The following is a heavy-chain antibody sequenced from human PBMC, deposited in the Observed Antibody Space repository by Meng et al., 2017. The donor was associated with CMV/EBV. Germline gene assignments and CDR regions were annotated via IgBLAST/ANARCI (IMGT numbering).Heavy chain of an antibody. D-gene: IGHD3-3*01. CDR3: ARDGGGLSGLWSGYDH. V-gene: IGHV3-7*01. Sequence: GESLKISCAASGFTFSNYWMSWVRQAPGKGLEWVVIINKDGSGQYYMDSVKGRFTISRDNGKNSLYLQMNSLRVGDTAVYHCARDGGGLSGLWSGYDHWGQGALVTVSS. CDR2: INKDGSGQ. CDR1: GFTFSNYW. J-gene: IGHJ4*02.